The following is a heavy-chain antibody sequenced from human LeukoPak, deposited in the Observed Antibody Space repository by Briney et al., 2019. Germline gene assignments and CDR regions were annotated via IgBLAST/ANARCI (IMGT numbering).Heavy chain of an antibody. CDR2: IYPGDSDT. J-gene: IGHJ4*02. V-gene: IGHV5-51*01. CDR3: ARQEVSGVVVAAHFDY. Sequence: GESLKISCKGSGYSFTTYWIGWVRQMPGKGLEWMGIIYPGDSDTTYSPSFQGQVTISADKSISTAYLQWSSLKASDTAMYYCARQEVSGVVVAAHFDYWGQGTLVTVSS. D-gene: IGHD2-15*01. CDR1: GYSFTTYW.